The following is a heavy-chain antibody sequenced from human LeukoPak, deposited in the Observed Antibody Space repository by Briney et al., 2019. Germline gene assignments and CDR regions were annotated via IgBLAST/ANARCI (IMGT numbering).Heavy chain of an antibody. V-gene: IGHV3-30*04. Sequence: GSLRLSCAASGFTFSSYAMHWVRQAPGKGLEWVAVISYDGSNKYYADSVKGRFTISRGNSKNTLYLQMNSLRAEDTAVYYCARAMYSSSSLFDYWGQGTLVTVSS. CDR2: ISYDGSNK. CDR1: GFTFSSYA. D-gene: IGHD6-6*01. CDR3: ARAMYSSSSLFDY. J-gene: IGHJ4*02.